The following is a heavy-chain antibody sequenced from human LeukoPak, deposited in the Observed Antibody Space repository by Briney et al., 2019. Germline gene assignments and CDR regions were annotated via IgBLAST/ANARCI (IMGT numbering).Heavy chain of an antibody. J-gene: IGHJ4*02. CDR3: AKAQANIYHYYFDY. V-gene: IGHV3-23*01. CDR1: GFTFSSYA. Sequence: GGSLRLSCAASGFTFSSYAMKWVRQAPGKGLEWVSTISGSGASTYYADSVKGRFTISRDNSQNTVYLQMNSLRAEDTAVYYCAKAQANIYHYYFDYWGQGTLVTVSS. D-gene: IGHD2/OR15-2a*01. CDR2: ISGSGAST.